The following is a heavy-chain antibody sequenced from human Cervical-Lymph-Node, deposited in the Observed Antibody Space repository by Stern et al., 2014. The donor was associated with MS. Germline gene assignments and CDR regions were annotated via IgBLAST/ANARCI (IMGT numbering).Heavy chain of an antibody. CDR1: GYTFTGYY. CDR3: AKDPDSIWNPFDY. CDR2: INPKSGGT. V-gene: IGHV1-2*06. J-gene: IGHJ4*02. Sequence: DQLVESGAEVKKPGASVKVSCKASGYTFTGYYMHWVRQAPGQGLEWMGRINPKSGGTNYAQKFQGRVTMTRDTSINTVSMELSRLRSDDTAVYYCAKDPDSIWNPFDYWGQGTLVTVSS. D-gene: IGHD6-13*01.